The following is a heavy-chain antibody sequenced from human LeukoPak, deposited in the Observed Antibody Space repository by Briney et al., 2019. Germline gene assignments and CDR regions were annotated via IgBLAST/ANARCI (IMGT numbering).Heavy chain of an antibody. Sequence: GTSVKVSCKASGGTFSSYAISWVRQAPGQGLEWMGGIIPIFGTANYAQKFQGRVTITADESTSTAYMELSSLRSEDTAVYYCARGDQRVVITTINAFDIWGQGTMVTVSS. V-gene: IGHV1-69*13. CDR1: GGTFSSYA. J-gene: IGHJ3*02. D-gene: IGHD3-22*01. CDR2: IIPIFGTA. CDR3: ARGDQRVVITTINAFDI.